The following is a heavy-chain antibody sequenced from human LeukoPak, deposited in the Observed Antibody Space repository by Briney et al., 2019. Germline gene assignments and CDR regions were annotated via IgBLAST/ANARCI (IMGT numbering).Heavy chain of an antibody. V-gene: IGHV3-7*01. CDR1: GFNFRYFW. J-gene: IGHJ2*01. D-gene: IGHD6-13*01. Sequence: QPGGSLRLSCLGSGFNFRYFWMSWVRQAPGKGLEWVANINHDGRETYYADSVKGRFIISRDNAKDSLYLQMNSLRAEDAAVHYCAKGYIIAGRQWYLDLWGRGTLVGVSS. CDR3: AKGYIIAGRQWYLDL. CDR2: INHDGRET.